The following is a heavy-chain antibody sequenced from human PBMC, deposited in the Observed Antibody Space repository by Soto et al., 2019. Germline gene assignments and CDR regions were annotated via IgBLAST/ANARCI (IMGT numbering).Heavy chain of an antibody. CDR1: GFTFSSYE. CDR3: ARGGGSGWSPNFG. D-gene: IGHD6-19*01. J-gene: IGHJ4*02. V-gene: IGHV3-48*03. Sequence: PGGSLRLSCAASGFTFSSYEMNWVRQAPGKGLEWVSYISSSGSAIYYADSVKGRFTFSRDNGKNSLSLQMNSLRAEDTAVYYCARGGGSGWSPNFGWGQGILVTV. CDR2: ISSSGSAI.